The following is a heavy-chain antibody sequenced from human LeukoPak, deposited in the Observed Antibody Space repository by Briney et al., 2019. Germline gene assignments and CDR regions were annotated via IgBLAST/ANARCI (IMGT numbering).Heavy chain of an antibody. CDR2: ISGNGISI. V-gene: IGHV3-23*01. D-gene: IGHD3-10*01. Sequence: PGVSLRLSCAASGFAFSSYTMHWVRQAPGKGLEWVSVISGNGISIHYADSVKGRFIISRGNSKNTLYLQMNSLRAEDTAVYYCARGLWLGYYFDYWGQGTLVTVSS. J-gene: IGHJ4*02. CDR3: ARGLWLGYYFDY. CDR1: GFAFSSYT.